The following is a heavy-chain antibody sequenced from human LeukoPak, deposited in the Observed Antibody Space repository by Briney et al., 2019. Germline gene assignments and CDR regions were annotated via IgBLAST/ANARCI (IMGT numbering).Heavy chain of an antibody. V-gene: IGHV4-39*07. CDR1: GGSITSSSYY. CDR2: IYHSGST. CDR3: ARGQGWSGYFYYYYYMDV. D-gene: IGHD3-3*01. Sequence: SETLSLTCSVSGGSITSSSYYWVWIRQPPGKGLEWIGSIYHSGSTYYNPSLKSRVTISVDTSKNQFSLKLSSVTAADTAVYYCARGQGWSGYFYYYYYMDVWGKGTTVTVSS. J-gene: IGHJ6*03.